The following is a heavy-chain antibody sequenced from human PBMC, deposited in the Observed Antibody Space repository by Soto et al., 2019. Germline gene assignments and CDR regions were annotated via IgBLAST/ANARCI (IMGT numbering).Heavy chain of an antibody. CDR3: ASEGTRGGVLNWLDR. Sequence: GGSLRLACAASGFTFSSYIMNWVRQAPGKGLEWVSYISSSSSTIYYAGSVTGRVTISRDNAKNSLYLQMNTLRDQDTAVYYCASEGTRGGVLNWLDRWGQGTLVTVSS. V-gene: IGHV3-48*02. CDR2: ISSSSSTI. CDR1: GFTFSSYI. D-gene: IGHD3-10*01. J-gene: IGHJ5*02.